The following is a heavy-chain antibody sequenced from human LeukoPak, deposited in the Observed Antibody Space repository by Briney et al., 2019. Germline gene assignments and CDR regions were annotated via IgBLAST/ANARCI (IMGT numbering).Heavy chain of an antibody. D-gene: IGHD3-10*01. CDR3: ARERTPKHYYGSGTYDRYFDH. CDR1: GFTFSSYE. CDR2: ISSSGSTI. Sequence: GGSLRLSCAASGFTFSSYEMNWVRQAPGKGLEWVSYISSSGSTIYYADSVKGRFTISRDNAKNSLYLQMNSLRAEDTALYYCARERTPKHYYGSGTYDRYFDHWGQGTLVTVSS. V-gene: IGHV3-48*03. J-gene: IGHJ4*02.